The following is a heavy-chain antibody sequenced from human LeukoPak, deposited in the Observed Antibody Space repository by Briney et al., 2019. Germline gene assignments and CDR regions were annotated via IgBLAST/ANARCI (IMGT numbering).Heavy chain of an antibody. CDR3: ARDRYYGSGSYYNLYYYGMDV. D-gene: IGHD3-10*01. CDR2: IIPANDNT. J-gene: IGHJ6*02. CDR1: GYTFTKYA. V-gene: IGHV1-3*01. Sequence: ASVKVSCKASGYTFTKYAIHWVRQAPGQGLEWMGWIIPANDNTKYSQKFQSRVTITRDTSASTAYMELSSLRSEDTAVYYCARDRYYGSGSYYNLYYYGMDVWGQGTTVTVSS.